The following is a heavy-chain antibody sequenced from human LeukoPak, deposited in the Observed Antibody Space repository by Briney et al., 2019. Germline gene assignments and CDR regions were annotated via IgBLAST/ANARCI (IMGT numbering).Heavy chain of an antibody. J-gene: IGHJ4*02. Sequence: SETLSLTCAVYGGSFSGYYWSWTRQPPGKGLEWIGEINHSGSTNYNPSLKSRVTISVDTSKNQFSLKLSSVTAADTAVYYCARQGYYDSSGYYWSFDYWGQGTLVTVSS. D-gene: IGHD3-22*01. CDR1: GGSFSGYY. CDR2: INHSGST. V-gene: IGHV4-34*01. CDR3: ARQGYYDSSGYYWSFDY.